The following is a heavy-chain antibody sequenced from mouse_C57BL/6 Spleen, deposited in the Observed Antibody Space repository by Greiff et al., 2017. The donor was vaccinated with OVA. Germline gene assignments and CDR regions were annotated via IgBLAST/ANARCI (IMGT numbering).Heavy chain of an antibody. V-gene: IGHV6-3*01. CDR3: TGRGYYPRDY. J-gene: IGHJ4*01. D-gene: IGHD2-3*01. CDR2: IRLKSDNYAT. Sequence: EVKLEESGGGLVQPGGSMKLSCVASGFTFSNYWMNWVRQSPEKGLEWVAQIRLKSDNYATHYAESVKGRFTISRDDFKSSVYLQMNNLRAEDTGIYYCTGRGYYPRDYWGQGTSVTVSS. CDR1: GFTFSNYW.